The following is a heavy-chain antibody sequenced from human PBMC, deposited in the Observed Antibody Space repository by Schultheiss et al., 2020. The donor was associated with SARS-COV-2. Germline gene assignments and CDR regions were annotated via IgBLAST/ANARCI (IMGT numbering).Heavy chain of an antibody. CDR3: ARDMFEVWAGSNDFDY. CDR2: ISAYNGNT. D-gene: IGHD3-10*01. CDR1: GGTFSSYA. Sequence: GGSLRLSCKASGGTFSSYAISWVRQAPGQGLEWMGWISAYNGNTNYAQKLQGRVTMTTDTSTSTAYMELRSLRSDDTAVYYCARDMFEVWAGSNDFDYWGQGTLVTVSS. V-gene: IGHV1-18*01. J-gene: IGHJ4*02.